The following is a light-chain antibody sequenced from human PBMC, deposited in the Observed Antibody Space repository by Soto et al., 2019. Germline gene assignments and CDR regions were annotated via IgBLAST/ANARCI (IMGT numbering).Light chain of an antibody. CDR3: QQYVTSPPT. V-gene: IGKV3-20*01. CDR1: QSVGSGY. J-gene: IGKJ4*01. Sequence: EFLLTQSPGTLSLSPGEGATLFCRASQSVGSGYLAWYQQKPGQAPRLLIYGASGRATGIPDRFSGSGSGTDFTLSINRLEPEDFAVYYCQQYVTSPPTFGGGTEVVIE. CDR2: GAS.